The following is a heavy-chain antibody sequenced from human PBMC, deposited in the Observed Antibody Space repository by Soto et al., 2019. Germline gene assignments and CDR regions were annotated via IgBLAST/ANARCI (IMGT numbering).Heavy chain of an antibody. CDR3: ARIGEEYYYDSSGSKGAFDI. D-gene: IGHD3-22*01. J-gene: IGHJ3*02. Sequence: SVKVSCKASGGTFSSYAISWVRQAPGQGLEWMGGIIPIFGTANYAQKFQGRVTITADESTSTAYMELSSLRSEDTAVYYCARIGEEYYYDSSGSKGAFDIWGQGTMVTV. CDR2: IIPIFGTA. V-gene: IGHV1-69*13. CDR1: GGTFSSYA.